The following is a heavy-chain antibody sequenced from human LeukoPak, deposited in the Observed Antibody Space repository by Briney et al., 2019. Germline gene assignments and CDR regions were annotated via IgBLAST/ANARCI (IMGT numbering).Heavy chain of an antibody. CDR1: GYTFTSYD. V-gene: IGHV1-8*01. D-gene: IGHD5-18*01. CDR2: MNPNSGNT. CDR3: ARGGYSYGSDFDY. J-gene: IGHJ4*02. Sequence: ASVEVSCKASGYTFTSYDINWVRQATGQGLEWMGWMNPNSGNTGYAQKFQGRVTMTRNTSISTAYMELSSLRYEDTAVYYCARGGYSYGSDFDYWGQGTLVTVSS.